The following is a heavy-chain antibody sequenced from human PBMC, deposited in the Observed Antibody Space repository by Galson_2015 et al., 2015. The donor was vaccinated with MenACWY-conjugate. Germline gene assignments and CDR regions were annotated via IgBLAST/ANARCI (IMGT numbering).Heavy chain of an antibody. CDR3: ARHRDGYTNDY. CDR1: GYTFTTYW. CDR2: IYPGDSDT. Sequence: QSGAEVKKPGESLTISCTGSGYTFTTYWIAWVRQMPGKGLEWMGIIYPGDSDTRYSPSFQGLVTISADKSITTAYLQWSSLKASDTAIYYCARHRDGYTNDYWGQGTLVTVS. D-gene: IGHD5-24*01. V-gene: IGHV5-51*01. J-gene: IGHJ4*02.